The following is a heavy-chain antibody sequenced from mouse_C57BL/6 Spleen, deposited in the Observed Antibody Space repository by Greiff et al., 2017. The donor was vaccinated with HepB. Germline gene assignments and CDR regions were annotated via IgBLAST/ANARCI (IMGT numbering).Heavy chain of an antibody. V-gene: IGHV5-4*01. D-gene: IGHD2-4*01. CDR1: GFTFSSYA. CDR2: ISDGGSYT. Sequence: EVQLVESGGGLVKPGGSLKLSCAASGFTFSSYAMSWVRQTPEKRLEWVATISDGGSYTYYPDNVKGRFTISRDNAKNNLYLQMSHLKSEDTAMYYCASPYDYDYYAMDYWGQGTSVTVSS. J-gene: IGHJ4*01. CDR3: ASPYDYDYYAMDY.